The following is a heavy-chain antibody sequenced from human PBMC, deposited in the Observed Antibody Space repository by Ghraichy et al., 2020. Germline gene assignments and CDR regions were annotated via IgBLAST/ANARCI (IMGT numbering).Heavy chain of an antibody. CDR2: INHSGST. D-gene: IGHD6-19*01. CDR3: ARAVSVISGWYSVFPLYFDY. J-gene: IGHJ4*02. CDR1: GGSFSGYY. V-gene: IGHV4-34*01. Sequence: SETLSLTCAVYGGSFSGYYWSWIRQPPGKGLEWIGEINHSGSTNYNPSLKSRVTISVDTSKNQFSLKLSSVTAADTAVYYCARAVSVISGWYSVFPLYFDYWGQGTLVTVSS.